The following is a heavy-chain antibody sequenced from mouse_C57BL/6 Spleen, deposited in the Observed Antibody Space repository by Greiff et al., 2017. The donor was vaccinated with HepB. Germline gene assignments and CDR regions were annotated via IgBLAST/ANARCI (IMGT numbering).Heavy chain of an antibody. D-gene: IGHD1-1*01. Sequence: QVQLQQSGAELVRPGASVTLSCKASGYTFTDYEMHWVKQTPVHGLEWIGAIDPETGGTAYNQKFKGKAILTADKTSSTAYMKLRSLTSEDSAVYYCPRITTVGDKKNYYAMDYWGQGTSVTVSS. J-gene: IGHJ4*01. V-gene: IGHV1-15*01. CDR2: IDPETGGT. CDR3: PRITTVGDKKNYYAMDY. CDR1: GYTFTDYE.